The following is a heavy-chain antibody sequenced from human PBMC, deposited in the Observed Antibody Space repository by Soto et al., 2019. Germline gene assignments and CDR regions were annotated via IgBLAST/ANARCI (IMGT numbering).Heavy chain of an antibody. Sequence: QVQLQESGPGLVKPSQTLSLTCTVSGGSISSGGYYWSWIRQHPGKGLEWIGYIYYSGSTYYNPSLKSRVTISVDTSKNQFSLKLSSVTAADTAVYYCARGREYYYDSSGYYFWYYFDYWGQGTLVTVSS. CDR3: ARGREYYYDSSGYYFWYYFDY. D-gene: IGHD3-22*01. CDR2: IYYSGST. J-gene: IGHJ4*02. CDR1: GGSISSGGYY. V-gene: IGHV4-31*03.